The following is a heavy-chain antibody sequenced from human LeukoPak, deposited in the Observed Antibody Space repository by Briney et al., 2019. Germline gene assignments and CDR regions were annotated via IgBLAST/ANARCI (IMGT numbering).Heavy chain of an antibody. J-gene: IGHJ4*02. CDR1: GGTFSSYA. CDR3: ARDKDQYYYDSSGYVSDY. Sequence: SVKVSCKASGGTFSSYAISWVRQAPGQGLEWMGRTIPILGIANYAQKFQGRVTITADKSTSTAYMELSSLRSEDTAVYYCARDKDQYYYDSSGYVSDYWGQGTLVTVSS. V-gene: IGHV1-69*04. CDR2: TIPILGIA. D-gene: IGHD3-22*01.